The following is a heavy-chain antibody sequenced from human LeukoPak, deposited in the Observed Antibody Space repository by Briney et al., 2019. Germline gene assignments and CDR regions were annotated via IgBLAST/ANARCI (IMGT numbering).Heavy chain of an antibody. CDR1: GGSVNSGSYS. CDR2: IFYSGST. D-gene: IGHD3-22*01. CDR3: TRDRKLNYYDSGGYHDF. J-gene: IGHJ4*02. Sequence: SETLSLTCTVSGGSVNSGSYSWSWIRQPPGRGLEWIGNIFYSGSTNYNSSLKSRVTISVDTAKNQFSLKLSSVTAADTAVYYCTRDRKLNYYDSGGYHDFWGQGTLVTVSS. V-gene: IGHV4-61*01.